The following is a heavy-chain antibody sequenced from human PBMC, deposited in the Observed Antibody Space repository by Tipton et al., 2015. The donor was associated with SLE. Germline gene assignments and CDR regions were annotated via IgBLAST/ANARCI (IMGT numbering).Heavy chain of an antibody. J-gene: IGHJ4*02. CDR1: GGFISSSSYY. CDR3: AREMEYSSSSGGFDY. CDR2: VSYLGST. Sequence: TLSLTCTVSGGFISSSSYYWGWIRLPPGKGLEWIGSVSYLGSTSYNATLKSRVTISIDTSKNQFSLKLSSVTAADTAVYYCAREMEYSSSSGGFDYWGQGTLVTVSS. V-gene: IGHV4-39*07. D-gene: IGHD6-6*01.